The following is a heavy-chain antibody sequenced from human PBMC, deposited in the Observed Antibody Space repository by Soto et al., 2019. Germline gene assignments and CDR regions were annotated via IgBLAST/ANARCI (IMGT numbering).Heavy chain of an antibody. CDR2: VYTSETT. V-gene: IGHV4-4*07. D-gene: IGHD6-13*01. Sequence: QGQLQESGPGLVKPSETLSLTCTVSGGSMSGYYWSWIRQSAGKGLEWIGRVYTSETTYYNPSLKSRVTTSQDTSKIQFSLNLYSLTAADTAVYYCAGNIAAAGRRYYGMDVWGQGTTVTVSS. CDR3: AGNIAAAGRRYYGMDV. CDR1: GGSMSGYY. J-gene: IGHJ6*02.